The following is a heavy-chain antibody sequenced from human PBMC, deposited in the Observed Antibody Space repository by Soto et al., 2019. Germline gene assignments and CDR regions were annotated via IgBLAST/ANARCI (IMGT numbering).Heavy chain of an antibody. D-gene: IGHD3-10*01. CDR3: ARDLTIGGFFDP. J-gene: IGHJ5*02. V-gene: IGHV4-59*01. Sequence: WTWLRQPPGKELEWIGYIYYTGRSNYNPSLKSRVTMSVDTSNNQFSLRLSSVTAADTAIYYCARDLTIGGFFDPWGQGTLVSVSS. CDR2: IYYTGRS.